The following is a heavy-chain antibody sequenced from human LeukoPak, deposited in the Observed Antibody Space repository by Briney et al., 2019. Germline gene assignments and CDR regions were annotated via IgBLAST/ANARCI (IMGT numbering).Heavy chain of an antibody. D-gene: IGHD3-22*01. J-gene: IGHJ5*02. CDR1: GYTFTSYY. CDR3: ARDGYDSSGYYYGPAGSWFDP. CDR2: INPSGGST. V-gene: IGHV1-46*01. Sequence: ASVKVSCKASGYTFTSYYMHWVRQAPGQGLEWMGIINPSGGSTSYAQKFQGRVTMTRDMSTSTVYMELSSLRPEDTAVYYCARDGYDSSGYYYGPAGSWFDPWGQGTLVTVSS.